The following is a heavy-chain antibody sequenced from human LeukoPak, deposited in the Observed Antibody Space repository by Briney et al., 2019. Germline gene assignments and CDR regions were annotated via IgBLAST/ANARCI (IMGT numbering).Heavy chain of an antibody. D-gene: IGHD3-16*01. Sequence: GGSLRLSCAASGFTFSSYGMHWVRQAPGKGLEWVAFIRYDGSNKYYADSVKGRFTISRDNSKNTLYLQMNSLRAEDTAVYYCAKDVASPATFGGVVTPLGFDYWGQGTLVTVSS. CDR1: GFTFSSYG. V-gene: IGHV3-30*02. J-gene: IGHJ4*02. CDR3: AKDVASPATFGGVVTPLGFDY. CDR2: IRYDGSNK.